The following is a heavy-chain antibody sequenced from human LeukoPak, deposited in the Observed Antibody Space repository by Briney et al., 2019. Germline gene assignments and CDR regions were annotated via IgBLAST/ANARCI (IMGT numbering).Heavy chain of an antibody. CDR3: ARVRSSGWYSTPDAFDI. Sequence: GGSLRLSCAAYGFTFSSYSMNWVRQAPGKGLEWVTSISSSSSYIYYADSVKGRFTISRDNAKNSLYLQMNSLRAEDTAVYYCARVRSSGWYSTPDAFDIWGQGTMVTVSS. D-gene: IGHD6-19*01. V-gene: IGHV3-21*01. J-gene: IGHJ3*02. CDR1: GFTFSSYS. CDR2: ISSSSSYI.